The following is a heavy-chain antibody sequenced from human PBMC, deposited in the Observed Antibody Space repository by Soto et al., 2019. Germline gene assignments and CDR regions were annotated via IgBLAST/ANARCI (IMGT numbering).Heavy chain of an antibody. J-gene: IGHJ4*02. V-gene: IGHV2-5*02. Sequence: QITLNESGPTVVKPTETLTLTCTSPGFSLTTSGVGVGWFRQSPGKAPEWLAFIYWDDDKRYSTSLKSRLTITKDTSKNQVVLTMANVDPADTATYYCAHRVLRAVFGLVTTTAIYFDFWCQGTPVGVSS. D-gene: IGHD3-3*01. CDR2: IYWDDDK. CDR3: AHRVLRAVFGLVTTTAIYFDF. CDR1: GFSLTTSGVG.